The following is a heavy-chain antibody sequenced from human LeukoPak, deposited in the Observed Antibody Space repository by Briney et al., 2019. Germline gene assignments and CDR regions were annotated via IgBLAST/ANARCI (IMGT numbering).Heavy chain of an antibody. Sequence: SETLSLTCTVSGGSISSYYWSWIRQPPGKGLEWIGRIYTSGSTNYNPSLKSRVTMSVDTSKNQFSLKLSSVTAADTAVYYCAGRYCSSTSCSSWFDPWGQGTLVTVSS. V-gene: IGHV4-4*07. CDR3: AGRYCSSTSCSSWFDP. D-gene: IGHD2-2*01. J-gene: IGHJ5*02. CDR1: GGSISSYY. CDR2: IYTSGST.